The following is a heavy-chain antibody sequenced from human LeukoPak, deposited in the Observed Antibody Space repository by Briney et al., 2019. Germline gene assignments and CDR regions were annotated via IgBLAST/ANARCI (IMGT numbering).Heavy chain of an antibody. CDR1: GYSISSGYY. D-gene: IGHD2-2*01. Sequence: KPSETLSLTCAVSGYSISSGYYWGWIRQPPGKGLEWIGIIYHSGSTYYNPSLKSRVTISVDTSKNQFSLKMSSVTAADTAVYYCATIPIVVVPAAMGDYYYYYMDVWGKGTTVTVSS. CDR2: IYHSGST. V-gene: IGHV4-38-2*01. CDR3: ATIPIVVVPAAMGDYYYYYMDV. J-gene: IGHJ6*03.